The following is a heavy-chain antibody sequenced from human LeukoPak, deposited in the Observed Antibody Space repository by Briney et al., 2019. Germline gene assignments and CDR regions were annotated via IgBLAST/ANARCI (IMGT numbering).Heavy chain of an antibody. CDR1: GGSLSSYY. Sequence: SETLSLTCTVAGGSLSSYYWSWVRQPAGKGLEGIGRISTSGRANYNPSLKSPVTMSLDTSKNQFSLKLSSVTAADTAVYYCAREETYDFWSRSMDVWGQGTTVTVSS. CDR3: AREETYDFWSRSMDV. CDR2: ISTSGRA. D-gene: IGHD3-3*01. V-gene: IGHV4-4*07. J-gene: IGHJ6*02.